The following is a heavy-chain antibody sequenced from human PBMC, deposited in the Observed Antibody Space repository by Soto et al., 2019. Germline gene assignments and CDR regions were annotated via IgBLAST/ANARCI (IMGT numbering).Heavy chain of an antibody. Sequence: QVQLQQWGAGLLKPSETLSLTCAVYGGSFSGYYWSWIRQPPGKGLEWIGEINHSGSTNYNPSLKSRATISVDTSKNQFSLKVSSVTAADTAVYYCARGLSLVTTYWFDPWGQGTLVTVSS. V-gene: IGHV4-34*01. J-gene: IGHJ5*02. CDR3: ARGLSLVTTYWFDP. D-gene: IGHD4-4*01. CDR2: INHSGST. CDR1: GGSFSGYY.